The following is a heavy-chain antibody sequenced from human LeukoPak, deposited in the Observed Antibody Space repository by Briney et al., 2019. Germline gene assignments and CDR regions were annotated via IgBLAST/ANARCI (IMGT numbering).Heavy chain of an antibody. CDR2: ITGSGTDT. CDR1: GFTFSSYA. CDR3: AKEVIVGVSFDY. V-gene: IGHV3-23*01. J-gene: IGHJ4*02. D-gene: IGHD1-26*01. Sequence: GGSLRLSCAASGFTFSSYAMTWVRQAPGKGLEWVSAITGSGTDTYYTDSVKGRFTISRDNSKNTLYLQMNSLRAEDTAVYYCAKEVIVGVSFDYWGQGTLVTVSS.